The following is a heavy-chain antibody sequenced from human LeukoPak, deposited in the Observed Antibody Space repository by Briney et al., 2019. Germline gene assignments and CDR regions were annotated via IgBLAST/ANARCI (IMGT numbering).Heavy chain of an antibody. CDR3: ARMKVIKGASLDY. CDR2: ISFDETKK. V-gene: IGHV3-30-3*01. D-gene: IGHD2/OR15-2a*01. CDR1: GFSFSKYA. J-gene: IGHJ4*02. Sequence: PGGSLRLSCAASGFSFSKYAMHWVRQAPGKGLEWVAVISFDETKKYCADSVKGRFTISRDNSNNTLFLQMNSLKTEDTAVYFCARMKVIKGASLDYWGQGSLVTVSS.